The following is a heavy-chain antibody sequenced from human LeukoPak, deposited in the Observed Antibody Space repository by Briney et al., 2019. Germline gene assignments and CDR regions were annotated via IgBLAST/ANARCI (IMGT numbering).Heavy chain of an antibody. J-gene: IGHJ4*02. CDR2: ISGSGGRI. CDR3: AALSRMCSGGSCYLSFDY. Sequence: TGGSLRLSCAASGFTFSSYAMSWVRQAPGKGLEWVSSISGSGGRIYYADSVKGRFIISRDNSKNTLYLQMNSLRAEDTAVYYCAALSRMCSGGSCYLSFDYWGQGTLVTVSS. V-gene: IGHV3-23*01. CDR1: GFTFSSYA. D-gene: IGHD2-15*01.